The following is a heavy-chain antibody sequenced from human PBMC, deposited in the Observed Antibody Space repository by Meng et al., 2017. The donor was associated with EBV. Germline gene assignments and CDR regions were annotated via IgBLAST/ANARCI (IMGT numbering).Heavy chain of an antibody. Sequence: QVLLVVSGGGVVQPGRLLRLSCASSGFTFSGYAMHWVRQAPGKGLDWVAFISYDGSNEWYAGSVKGRFTISRDNSKNTLSLQMNSLRPEDTAIYYCARERTGYYAEYWGQGTLVTASS. CDR2: ISYDGSNE. J-gene: IGHJ4*02. CDR3: ARERTGYYAEY. D-gene: IGHD3/OR15-3a*01. CDR1: GFTFSGYA. V-gene: IGHV3-30-3*01.